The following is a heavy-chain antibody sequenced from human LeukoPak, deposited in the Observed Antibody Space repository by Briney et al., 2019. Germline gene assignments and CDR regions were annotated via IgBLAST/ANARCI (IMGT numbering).Heavy chain of an antibody. CDR2: ISYDENNK. D-gene: IGHD2-8*01. J-gene: IGHJ4*02. CDR3: ARSQWSDY. V-gene: IGHV3-30-3*01. Sequence: GGSLRLSCAASGFTFSNYAMYWVRQAPGKGLEWVAVISYDENNKYYTDSVKGRFTISRDNSKNTLYLQMNSQRAEDTAVYYCARSQWSDYWGQGTLVTVSS. CDR1: GFTFSNYA.